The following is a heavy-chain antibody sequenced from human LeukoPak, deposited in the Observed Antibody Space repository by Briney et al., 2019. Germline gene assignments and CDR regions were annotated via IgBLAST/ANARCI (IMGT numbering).Heavy chain of an antibody. D-gene: IGHD3-10*01. J-gene: IGHJ3*02. CDR3: ARDLFTMVRGVPGDAFDI. CDR1: GFTFSSYA. V-gene: IGHV3-30*04. CDR2: ISYDGSNK. Sequence: GGSLRLSCAASGFTFSSYAMHWVRQAPGKGLEWVAVISYDGSNKYYADSVKGRFTISRDNSKNTLYLQMNSLRAEDTAVYYCARDLFTMVRGVPGDAFDIWGQGTMVTVSS.